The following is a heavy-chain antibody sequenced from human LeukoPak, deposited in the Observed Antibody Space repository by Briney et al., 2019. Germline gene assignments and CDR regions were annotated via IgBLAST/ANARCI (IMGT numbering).Heavy chain of an antibody. Sequence: SSVKVSCKASGGTFSSYAISWVRQAPGQGLEWMGGIIPIFGTASYAQKFQGRVTITADESTSTAYMELSSLRSEDTAVYYCARDLVSRFWSGYYGYWGQGTLVTVSS. CDR1: GGTFSSYA. J-gene: IGHJ4*02. V-gene: IGHV1-69*13. CDR2: IIPIFGTA. CDR3: ARDLVSRFWSGYYGY. D-gene: IGHD3-3*01.